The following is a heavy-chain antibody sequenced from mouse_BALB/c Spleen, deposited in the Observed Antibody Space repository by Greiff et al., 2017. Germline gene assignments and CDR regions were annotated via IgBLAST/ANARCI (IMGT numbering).Heavy chain of an antibody. Sequence: VQLQQSGPELVKPGASVKISCKASGYSFTGYYMHWVKQSHVKSLEWIGRINPYNGATSYNQNFKDKASLTVDKSSSTAYMELHSLTSEDSAVYYCARDYGDDAWFAYWGQGTLVTVSA. V-gene: IGHV1-31*01. CDR1: GYSFTGYY. CDR3: ARDYGDDAWFAY. D-gene: IGHD2-14*01. CDR2: INPYNGAT. J-gene: IGHJ3*01.